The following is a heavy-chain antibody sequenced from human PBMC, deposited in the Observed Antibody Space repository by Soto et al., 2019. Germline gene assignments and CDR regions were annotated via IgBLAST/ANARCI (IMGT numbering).Heavy chain of an antibody. D-gene: IGHD3-3*01. CDR3: AKEMEWLLSAELFDY. CDR1: GFTFSSYA. Sequence: GVSLGLSFAASGFTFSSYAMSWVRQAPGKGLEWVSAISGSGGSTYYADSVKGRFTISRDNSKNTLYLQMNSLRAEDTAVYYCAKEMEWLLSAELFDYWGQGTLVTVSS. J-gene: IGHJ4*02. V-gene: IGHV3-23*01. CDR2: ISGSGGST.